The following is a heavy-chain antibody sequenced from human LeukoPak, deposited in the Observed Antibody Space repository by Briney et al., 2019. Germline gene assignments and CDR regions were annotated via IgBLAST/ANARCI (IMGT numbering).Heavy chain of an antibody. CDR3: ARVVPTAMWLFDP. Sequence: SETLSLTCTVSGSSISSYYWSWIRQPPGKGLEWIGYIYYSGSTTYNPSLKSRVTISIDESKNQFSLKLSSVPAADTAVYYCARVVPTAMWLFDPWGQGTLVTVSS. CDR2: IYYSGST. J-gene: IGHJ5*02. CDR1: GSSISSYY. D-gene: IGHD2-2*01. V-gene: IGHV4-59*12.